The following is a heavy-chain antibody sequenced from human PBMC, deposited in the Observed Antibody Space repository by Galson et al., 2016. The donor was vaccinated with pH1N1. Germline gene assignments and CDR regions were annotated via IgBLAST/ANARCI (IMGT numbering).Heavy chain of an antibody. Sequence: TLSLTCTVSGGSISSDSDYWTWIRQPAGKGLEWIGRVSGTGTTNYNPSLKSRVTISIDTSKNQFSLKMASVTAADTAVYFCARESLEWLIISGHRVELHWFDSWGQGTLVTVSS. D-gene: IGHD3-3*01. J-gene: IGHJ5*01. V-gene: IGHV4-61*02. CDR2: VSGTGTT. CDR1: GGSISSDSDY. CDR3: ARESLEWLIISGHRVELHWFDS.